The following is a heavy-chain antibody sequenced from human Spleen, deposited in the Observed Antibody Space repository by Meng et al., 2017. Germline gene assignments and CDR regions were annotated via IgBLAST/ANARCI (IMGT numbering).Heavy chain of an antibody. CDR3: AKTYYDYGDYEP. CDR2: ISGNGGRT. D-gene: IGHD4-17*01. V-gene: IGHV3-23*01. J-gene: IGHJ5*02. CDR1: GFTFSSYA. Sequence: GESLKISCAASGFTFSSYAMSWVRQAPGKGLEWVSGISGNGGRTDYADSVKGRFAISRDNSKNTLHLQMNSLRAEDLAVYYCAKTYYDYGDYEPWGQGTLVTVSS.